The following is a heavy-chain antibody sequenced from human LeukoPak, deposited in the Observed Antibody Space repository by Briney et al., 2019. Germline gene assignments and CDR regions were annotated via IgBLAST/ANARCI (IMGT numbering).Heavy chain of an antibody. CDR1: GYSFTGYF. CDR3: ARAWGSLYYFDH. D-gene: IGHD3-16*01. Sequence: ASVKVSCKASGYSFTGYFLHWVRQAPGQGLEWMGWINPNNGLTNYTQKFKGRVTMTRDTSSDTGYMELNRLTSDDTAVFYCARAWGSLYYFDHWGQGTLVTVSS. V-gene: IGHV1-2*02. J-gene: IGHJ4*02. CDR2: INPNNGLT.